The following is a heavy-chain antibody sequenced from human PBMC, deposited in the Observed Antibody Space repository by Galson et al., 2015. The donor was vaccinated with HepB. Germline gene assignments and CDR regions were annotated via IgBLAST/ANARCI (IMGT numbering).Heavy chain of an antibody. J-gene: IGHJ5*02. CDR1: GYTFTSYG. D-gene: IGHD2-15*01. CDR3: ARRVVVAATVRWFDP. V-gene: IGHV1-18*01. Sequence: SVKVSCKASGYTFTSYGISWVRQAPGQGLEWMEWISAYNGNTNYAQKLQGRVTMTTDTSTSTAYMELSRLRSDDTAVYYCARRVVVAATVRWFDPWGQGTLVTVSS. CDR2: ISAYNGNT.